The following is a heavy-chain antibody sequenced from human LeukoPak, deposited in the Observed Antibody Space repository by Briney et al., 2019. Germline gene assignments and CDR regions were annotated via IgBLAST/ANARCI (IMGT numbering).Heavy chain of an antibody. CDR3: ARHRYCSGGSCHGDY. CDR2: INHSGST. CDR1: GGSFSGYY. D-gene: IGHD2-15*01. V-gene: IGHV4-34*01. Sequence: PSETLSLTCAVYGGSFSGYYWSWIRQPPGKGLEWIGEINHSGSTNYNPSLKSRVTISVDTSKNQFSLKLSSVTAADTAVYYCARHRYCSGGSCHGDYWGQGTLVTVSS. J-gene: IGHJ4*02.